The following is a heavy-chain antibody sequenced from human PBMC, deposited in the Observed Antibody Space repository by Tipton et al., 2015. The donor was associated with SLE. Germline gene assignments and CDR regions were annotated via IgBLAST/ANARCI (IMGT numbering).Heavy chain of an antibody. D-gene: IGHD2-2*01. CDR1: GFTFSSYA. V-gene: IGHV3-23*01. CDR2: ISGSGGST. J-gene: IGHJ6*02. CDR3: AKVGGDIEVVPSAPEYYGLDV. Sequence: SLRLSCAASGFTFSSYAMSWVRQAPGKGLEWVSVISGSGGSTYYGDSVKGRFTISRDNSKNTLYLQMNSLRAEDTAVYYCAKVGGDIEVVPSAPEYYGLDVWGQGTPVTVSS.